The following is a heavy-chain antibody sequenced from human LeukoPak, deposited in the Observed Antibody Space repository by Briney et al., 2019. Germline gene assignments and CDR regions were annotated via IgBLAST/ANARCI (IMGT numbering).Heavy chain of an antibody. J-gene: IGHJ6*03. D-gene: IGHD5-18*01. CDR2: ITSGSRYI. CDR1: GFTFTNYN. V-gene: IGHV3-21*01. CDR3: AREDTDYYYMDV. Sequence: GGSLRLSCAASGFTFTNYNMNWVRQAPGKGLEWVSSITSGSRYIYYGDSVKGRFTISRDNAKNSLYLQMNSLRAEDTAVYYCAREDTDYYYMDVWGKGTTVTISS.